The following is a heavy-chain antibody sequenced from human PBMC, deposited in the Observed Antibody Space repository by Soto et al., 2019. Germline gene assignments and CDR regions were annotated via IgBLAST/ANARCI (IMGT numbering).Heavy chain of an antibody. CDR3: ARDHVGDISVRYFDL. J-gene: IGHJ2*01. CDR2: IIPIFGTA. Sequence: QVQLVQSGAEVKKPGSSVKVSCKASGGTFSSYAISWVRQAPGQGLEWMGGIIPIFGTANYAQKFQGRVTITADESTSTAYMELSSPRFEDRAGYYGARDHVGDISVRYFDLWGRGTLVTVSS. CDR1: GGTFSSYA. V-gene: IGHV1-69*01. D-gene: IGHD3-10*01.